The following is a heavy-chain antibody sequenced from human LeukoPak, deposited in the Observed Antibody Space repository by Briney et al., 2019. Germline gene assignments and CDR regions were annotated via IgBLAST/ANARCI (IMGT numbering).Heavy chain of an antibody. CDR1: GYTFTSYG. CDR3: ARGDLVLRYFDWLFGFDP. Sequence: ASVKVSCKASGYTFTSYGISWVRQAPGQGLEWMGIINPSGGSTSYAQKFQGRVTMTRDMSTSTVYMELSSLRSEDTAVYYCARGDLVLRYFDWLFGFDPWGQGTLVTVSS. V-gene: IGHV1-46*01. D-gene: IGHD3-9*01. J-gene: IGHJ5*02. CDR2: INPSGGST.